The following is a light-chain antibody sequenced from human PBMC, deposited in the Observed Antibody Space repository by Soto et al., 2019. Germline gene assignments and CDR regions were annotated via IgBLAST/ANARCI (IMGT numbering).Light chain of an antibody. J-gene: IGLJ2*01. CDR3: GTWDSSLSAGV. Sequence: QSVLTQPPSVSAAPGQKVTISCCGSSSNIGNNYVSWYQQLPGTAPKLLIYENNKRPSGIPERFSGSKSGTSATLGITGLQTGDEADYYCGTWDSSLSAGVFGGGTKLTVL. CDR2: ENN. CDR1: SSNIGNNY. V-gene: IGLV1-51*02.